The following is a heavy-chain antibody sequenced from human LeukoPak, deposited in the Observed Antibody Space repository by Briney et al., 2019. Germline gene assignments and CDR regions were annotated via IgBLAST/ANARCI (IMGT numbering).Heavy chain of an antibody. CDR1: GGSISSYY. CDR3: ARTYYDFWSGYHDAFDI. Sequence: SETLSLTCTVSGGSISSYYWSWIRQPAGKGLEWIGRIYTSGSTNYNPSLKSRVTMSVDTSKYQFSLKLSSVTAADTAVYYCARTYYDFWSGYHDAFDIWGQGTMVTVSS. CDR2: IYTSGST. J-gene: IGHJ3*02. D-gene: IGHD3-3*01. V-gene: IGHV4-4*07.